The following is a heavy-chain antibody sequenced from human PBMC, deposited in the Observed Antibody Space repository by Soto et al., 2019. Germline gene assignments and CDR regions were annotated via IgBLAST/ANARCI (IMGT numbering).Heavy chain of an antibody. D-gene: IGHD3-22*01. J-gene: IGHJ4*02. V-gene: IGHV1-46*01. CDR3: ARAGHYYDSSGYYDY. CDR2: INPSGGST. CDR1: GYTFTSYY. Sequence: ASVKVSCKASGYTFTSYYMHWVRQAPGQGLEWMGIINPSGGSTSNAQKFQGRVTMTRDTSTSTVYMELSSLRSEDTAVYYCARAGHYYDSSGYYDYWGQGTLVTVSS.